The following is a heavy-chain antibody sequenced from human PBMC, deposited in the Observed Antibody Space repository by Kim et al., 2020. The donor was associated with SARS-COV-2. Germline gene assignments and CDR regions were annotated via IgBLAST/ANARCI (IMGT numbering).Heavy chain of an antibody. J-gene: IGHJ3*02. V-gene: IGHV3-23*01. Sequence: GGSLRLSCVASGFTFSDYAMSWVRQAPGKGLEWVSAISGSGSNTYYADSLKGRVTISRDNSKNTLYLHMNSLRAEDTAVYYCPKGFNSHGAFDIWGQGTMVTVSS. CDR3: PKGFNSHGAFDI. CDR2: ISGSGSNT. D-gene: IGHD1-26*01. CDR1: GFTFSDYA.